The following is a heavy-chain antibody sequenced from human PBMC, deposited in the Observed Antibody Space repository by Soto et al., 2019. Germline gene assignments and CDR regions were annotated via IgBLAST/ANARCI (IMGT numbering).Heavy chain of an antibody. CDR1: GGSISDDDYY. Sequence: SETLSLTCTVSGGSISDDDYYWNWIRQSPGKGLEWIGHIYYNGNTYYNPSLKSRLTMSLDTSQNQFSLHLTSVIAADSALYFCARATTVTSSFFFYGLDVWGQGTTVT. CDR3: ARATTVTSSFFFYGLDV. V-gene: IGHV4-30-4*01. D-gene: IGHD4-17*01. J-gene: IGHJ6*02. CDR2: IYYNGNT.